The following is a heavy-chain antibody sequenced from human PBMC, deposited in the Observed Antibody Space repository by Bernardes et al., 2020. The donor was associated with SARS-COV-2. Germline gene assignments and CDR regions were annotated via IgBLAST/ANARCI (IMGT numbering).Heavy chain of an antibody. CDR3: AKCVQGSYAMDV. CDR2: ISGSGGST. D-gene: IGHD1-1*01. J-gene: IGHJ6*02. V-gene: IGHV3-23*01. CDR1: GFTFSRNA. Sequence: GGSLRLSCSASGFTFSRNAITWVRQAPGKGLEWLSGISGSGGSTYYADSVKGRFTISRNNSKYTLYLEMNSLKAEDTAIYYCAKCVQGSYAMDVWGQGTTVTVS.